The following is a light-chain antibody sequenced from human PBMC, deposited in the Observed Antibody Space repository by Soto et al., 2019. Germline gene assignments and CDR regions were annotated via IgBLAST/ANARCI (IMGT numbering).Light chain of an antibody. V-gene: IGLV2-8*01. CDR3: SSYAGSNIVV. CDR2: EVS. J-gene: IGLJ2*01. CDR1: SSDVGGYNF. Sequence: QSALTQPPSASGSPGQSVTISCTGTSSDVGGYNFVSWYQQHPGKAPKLMIYEVSERHSGVTDRFSGSKSGNTASLTVSGVQAEDEADYYCSSYAGSNIVVFGGGTKLTVL.